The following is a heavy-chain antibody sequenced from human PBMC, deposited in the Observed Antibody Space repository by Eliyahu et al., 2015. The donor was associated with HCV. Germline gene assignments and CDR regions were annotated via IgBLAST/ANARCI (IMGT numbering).Heavy chain of an antibody. CDR1: GFTFSNAW. Sequence: AASGFTFSNAWMNWVRQAPGKGLEWVGRIKSKTDGGTTDYAAPVKGRFTISRDDSKNTLYLQMNSLKTEDTAVYYCTTEVGWWELQKGYLLYYWGQGTLVTVSS. D-gene: IGHD2-15*01. CDR2: IKSKTDGGTT. CDR3: TTEVGWWELQKGYLLYY. V-gene: IGHV3-15*07. J-gene: IGHJ4*02.